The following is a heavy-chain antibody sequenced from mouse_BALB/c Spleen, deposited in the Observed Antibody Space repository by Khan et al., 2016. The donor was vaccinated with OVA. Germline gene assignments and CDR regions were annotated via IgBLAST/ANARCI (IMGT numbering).Heavy chain of an antibody. CDR2: INPGSGGT. V-gene: IGHV1-54*01. CDR3: TRPGDDYYGSSLFYAMDY. D-gene: IGHD1-1*01. Sequence: VQLQESGAELVRPGTSVKVSCKASGYAFTNYLIEWIKQRPGQGLEWIGVINPGSGGTNYNEKFKDKATLTADKSSSIAYMQLSSLTSDDSAVYFCTRPGDDYYGSSLFYAMDYWGQGTSVTVSA. J-gene: IGHJ4*01. CDR1: GYAFTNYL.